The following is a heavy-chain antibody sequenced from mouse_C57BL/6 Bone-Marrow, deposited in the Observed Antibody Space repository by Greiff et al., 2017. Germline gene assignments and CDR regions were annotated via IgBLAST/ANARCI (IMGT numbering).Heavy chain of an antibody. Sequence: EVQLQQSGAELVRPGASVKLSCTASGFNIKDDYMHWVKQRPEQGLEWIGWIDPENGDTESASKFQGKATITADPSSNTAYLPLSSLTSEDTAVYYCTTVVHYWGQGTTLTVSS. V-gene: IGHV14-4*01. CDR3: TTVVHY. CDR1: GFNIKDDY. J-gene: IGHJ2*01. D-gene: IGHD1-1*01. CDR2: IDPENGDT.